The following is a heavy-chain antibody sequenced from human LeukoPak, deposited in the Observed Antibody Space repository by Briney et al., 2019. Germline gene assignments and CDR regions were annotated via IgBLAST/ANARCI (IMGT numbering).Heavy chain of an antibody. J-gene: IGHJ4*02. D-gene: IGHD3-22*01. CDR3: ARGPPYYYDSSGYLSY. Sequence: SETLSLTCTVSGGSISSYYWSWIRQPPGKGLEWIGEINHSGSTNYNPSLKSRVTISVDTSKNQFSLKLSSVTAADTAVYYCARGPPYYYDSSGYLSYWGQGTLVTVSS. CDR2: INHSGST. V-gene: IGHV4-34*01. CDR1: GGSISSYY.